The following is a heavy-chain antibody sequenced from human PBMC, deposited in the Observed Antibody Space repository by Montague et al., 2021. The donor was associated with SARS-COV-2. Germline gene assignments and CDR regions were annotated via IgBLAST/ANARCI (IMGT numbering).Heavy chain of an antibody. CDR1: GFSLSTSGMC. CDR3: ARIRDYDILTGSYSGFDY. Sequence: PALVKPTQTLTLTCTFSGFSLSTSGMCVSWIRQPPGKALEWLVLIDWDDDKYYSTSLKTRLTISKDTSKNQVVLTMTNMDPVDTATYYCARIRDYDILTGSYSGFDYWGQGTLVTVSS. CDR2: IDWDDDK. J-gene: IGHJ4*02. D-gene: IGHD3-9*01. V-gene: IGHV2-70*01.